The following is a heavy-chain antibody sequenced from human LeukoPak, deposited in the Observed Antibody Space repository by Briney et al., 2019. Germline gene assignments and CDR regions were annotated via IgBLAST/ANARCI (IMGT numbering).Heavy chain of an antibody. CDR1: GGSISSYY. D-gene: IGHD3-10*01. J-gene: IGHJ5*02. CDR3: ARGGYYGSGNDFRFDP. Sequence: SETLSLTCTVSGGSISSYYWSWIRQPAGKGLEWIGRIYTSGSTNYNPSLKSRVTMSVDTSKNQFSLKLTSVTAADTAVYFCARGGYYGSGNDFRFDPWGQGTLVTVSS. CDR2: IYTSGST. V-gene: IGHV4-4*07.